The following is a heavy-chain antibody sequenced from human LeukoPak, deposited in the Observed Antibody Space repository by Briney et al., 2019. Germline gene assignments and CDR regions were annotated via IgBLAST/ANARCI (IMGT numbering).Heavy chain of an antibody. CDR1: GFTFSNYW. CDR3: AKNRGFI. J-gene: IGHJ4*01. V-gene: IGHV3-53*01. CDR2: IYSGGST. D-gene: IGHD3-10*01. Sequence: PGGSLRLSCAASGFTFSNYWMHWVRQAPGKGLEWLSVIYSGGSTYYADSVKGRFIVSRDDSTNTLYLQVNSLRAEDTAVYYCAKNRGFIWGQGTLVTVSS.